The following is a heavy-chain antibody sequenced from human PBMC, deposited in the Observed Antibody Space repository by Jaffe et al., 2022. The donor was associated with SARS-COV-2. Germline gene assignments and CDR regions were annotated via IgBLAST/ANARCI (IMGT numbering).Heavy chain of an antibody. CDR2: ISPSGGVR. J-gene: IGHJ5*01. Sequence: EVQLLESGGGLVQPGGSLRLSCAASGFTFNNHAMSWVRQAPGKGLKWVSSISPSGGVRYYTGSVKGRFTISRDNSQKTLYLQMDRLRAEDAALYYCARELSGPSRDFDSWGQGTLVTVSS. D-gene: IGHD2-15*01. V-gene: IGHV3-23*01. CDR1: GFTFNNHA. CDR3: ARELSGPSRDFDS.